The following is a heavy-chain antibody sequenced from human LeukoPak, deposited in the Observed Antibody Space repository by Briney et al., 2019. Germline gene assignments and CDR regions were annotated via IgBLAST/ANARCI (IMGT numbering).Heavy chain of an antibody. V-gene: IGHV3-30*04. D-gene: IGHD3-3*01. J-gene: IGHJ4*02. CDR2: ISYDGSNK. CDR3: ATDRGWRTSGYYLYYFEY. Sequence: HPGGSLRLSCAASGFTFSSYAMHWVRQAPGKGLEWVALISYDGSNKYYADSVKGRFTISRDNSKNTLYLQMSSLRAEDTAVYYCATDRGWRTSGYYLYYFEYWGQGTLVTFSS. CDR1: GFTFSSYA.